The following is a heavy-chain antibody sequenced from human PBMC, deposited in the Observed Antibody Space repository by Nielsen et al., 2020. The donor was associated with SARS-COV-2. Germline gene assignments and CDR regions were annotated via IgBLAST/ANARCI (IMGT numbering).Heavy chain of an antibody. D-gene: IGHD2-21*02. Sequence: WIRQPPGKGLEWVAVISYDGSNKYYADSVKGRFTISRDNSKNTLYLQMNSLRAEDTAVYYCARGGSVVVTAITYYYYYYGMDVWGQGTTVTVSS. J-gene: IGHJ6*02. CDR2: ISYDGSNK. V-gene: IGHV3-30*03. CDR3: ARGGSVVVTAITYYYYYYGMDV.